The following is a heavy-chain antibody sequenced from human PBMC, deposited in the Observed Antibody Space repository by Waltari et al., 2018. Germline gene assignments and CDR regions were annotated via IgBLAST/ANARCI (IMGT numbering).Heavy chain of an antibody. CDR2: IYYSGST. CDR3: ARTAAPPRNWFDP. V-gene: IGHV4-59*11. J-gene: IGHJ5*02. D-gene: IGHD2-2*01. CDR1: GGSISSHY. Sequence: QVQLQESGPGLVKPSETLSLTCTVSGGSISSHYWSWIRQPPGKGLEWIGYIYYSGSTNYNPSLKSRVTISVDTSKNQFSLKLSSVTAADTAVYYCARTAAPPRNWFDPWGQGTLVTVSS.